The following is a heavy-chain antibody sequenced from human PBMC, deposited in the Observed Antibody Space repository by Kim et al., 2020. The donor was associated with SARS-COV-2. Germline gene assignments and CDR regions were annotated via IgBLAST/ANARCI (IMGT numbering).Heavy chain of an antibody. CDR3: AKGGYSAGY. V-gene: IGHV3-23*01. D-gene: IGHD5-12*01. Sequence: GSTYYADAVKGRLTISRDNSKNTLYLQRNSLRAEDTDVYYCAKGGYSAGYWGQGTLVTVSS. J-gene: IGHJ4*02. CDR2: GST.